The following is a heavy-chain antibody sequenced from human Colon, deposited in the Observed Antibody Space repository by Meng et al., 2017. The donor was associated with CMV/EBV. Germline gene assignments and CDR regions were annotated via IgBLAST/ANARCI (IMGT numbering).Heavy chain of an antibody. D-gene: IGHD3-16*01. CDR1: GASISSSTYY. J-gene: IGHJ6*02. CDR3: ARSLSRYYFGMDV. V-gene: IGHV4-39*01. Sequence: GSLRLSCSVSGASISSSTYYWGWIRQSPGKGLEWIGSIYFSGSSFYNPSLQGQVTISIDTSKSQFSLKVNFVTAADTAVYYCARSLSRYYFGMDVWGQGTTVTVSS. CDR2: IYFSGSS.